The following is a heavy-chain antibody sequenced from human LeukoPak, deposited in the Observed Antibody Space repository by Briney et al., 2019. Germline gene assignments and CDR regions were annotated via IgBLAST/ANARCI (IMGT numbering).Heavy chain of an antibody. Sequence: SETLSLTCTVSGGSISSYYWSWIRQPAGKGLEWIGRIYYSGSTYYNPSPKSRLTISVDTSKNQFSLKLTSVTAADTAVHYCARHLRYYGILMWFDPWGQGTLVTVSS. CDR1: GGSISSYY. J-gene: IGHJ5*02. V-gene: IGHV4-59*05. CDR2: IYYSGST. CDR3: ARHLRYYGILMWFDP. D-gene: IGHD3-9*01.